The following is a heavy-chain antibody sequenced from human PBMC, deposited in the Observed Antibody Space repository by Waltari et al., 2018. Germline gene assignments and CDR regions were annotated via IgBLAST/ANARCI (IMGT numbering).Heavy chain of an antibody. CDR3: ARVRGYGRAYFDY. D-gene: IGHD5-18*01. V-gene: IGHV4-59*11. Sequence: QVQLQESGPGLVKPSETLSLTCTVSGGSISSHYWSWIRQPPGKGLEWIGYIYYSGSTNYNPSLKSRVTISVDTSKNQFSLKLSSVTAADTAVYYCARVRGYGRAYFDYWGQGTLVTVSS. CDR1: GGSISSHY. J-gene: IGHJ4*02. CDR2: IYYSGST.